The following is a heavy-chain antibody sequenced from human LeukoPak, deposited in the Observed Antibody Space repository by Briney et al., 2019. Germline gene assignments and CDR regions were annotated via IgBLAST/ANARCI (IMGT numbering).Heavy chain of an antibody. CDR1: GYTFTGYY. CDR2: INPNSGGT. CDR3: ARGGIGMATIGMGAFDI. J-gene: IGHJ3*02. D-gene: IGHD5-24*01. V-gene: IGHV1-2*04. Sequence: ASVKVSCKASGYTFTGYYMHWVRQAPGQGLEWMGWINPNSGGTNYAQKFQGWVTMTRDTSISTAYMELSRLRSDDTAVYYCARGGIGMATIGMGAFDIWGQGTMVTVSS.